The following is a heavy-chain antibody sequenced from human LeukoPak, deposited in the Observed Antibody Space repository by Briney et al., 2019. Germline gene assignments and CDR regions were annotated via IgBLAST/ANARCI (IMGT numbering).Heavy chain of an antibody. CDR1: GGSFSGYY. J-gene: IGHJ3*02. CDR2: INHSGST. V-gene: IGHV4-34*01. CDR3: ARRPCSGGSCYFRTVAFDI. D-gene: IGHD2-15*01. Sequence: PSETLSLTCAVYGGSFSGYYWSWIRQPPGKGLEWIGEINHSGSTNYNPSLKSRVTISVDTSKNQFSLKLSSVTAADTAVYYCARRPCSGGSCYFRTVAFDIWGQGTMVTVSS.